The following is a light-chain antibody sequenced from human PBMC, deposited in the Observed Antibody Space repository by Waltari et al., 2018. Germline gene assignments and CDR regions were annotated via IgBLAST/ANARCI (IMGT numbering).Light chain of an antibody. J-gene: IGKJ4*01. CDR1: QVISSA. CDR3: QQFNSYPL. V-gene: IGKV1-13*02. CDR2: DAS. Sequence: IQLTQSPSSLSASVGERVNITCRASQVISSALAWYQQKPGKATKLLIYDASSLESGVPSRFSGSGSGTDFPLTISSLQPEDFATYYCQQFNSYPLFGGGTKVEIK.